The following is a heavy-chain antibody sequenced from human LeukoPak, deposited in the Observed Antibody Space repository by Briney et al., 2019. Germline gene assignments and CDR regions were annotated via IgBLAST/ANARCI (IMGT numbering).Heavy chain of an antibody. CDR1: GGSISSGSYY. Sequence: PSETLSLTCTVSGGSISSGSYYWSWIRQPAGKGLEWIGRIDTSGSTNYNPSLKSRVTISVYTSKNQFSLKLSSVTAADTAVYYCAREGNRRGCFDLWGRGTLATVSS. V-gene: IGHV4-61*02. CDR3: AREGNRRGCFDL. J-gene: IGHJ2*01. CDR2: IDTSGST.